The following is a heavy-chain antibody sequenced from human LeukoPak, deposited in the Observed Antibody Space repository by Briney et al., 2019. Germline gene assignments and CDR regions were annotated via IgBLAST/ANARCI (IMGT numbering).Heavy chain of an antibody. CDR1: GGSISSSSYY. J-gene: IGHJ4*02. CDR3: ARDSWGRFDY. D-gene: IGHD7-27*01. CDR2: IFQSGTT. Sequence: SETLSLTCTVSGGSISSSSYYWSWIRQPPGKGLEWIGYIFQSGTTKYNPSLKSRVTILSDVSKNQFSLNFTSVTAADTAVYYCARDSWGRFDYWGQGTLVAVSS. V-gene: IGHV4-61*01.